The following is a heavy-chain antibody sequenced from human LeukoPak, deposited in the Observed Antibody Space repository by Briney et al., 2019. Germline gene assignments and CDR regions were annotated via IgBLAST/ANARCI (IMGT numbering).Heavy chain of an antibody. Sequence: TGGSLRLSCAASGLTFSTYGMHWVRQAPGKGLEWVAFIQNDGNDKYYADFVKGRFTISKDNSKNTVDLQMNGLRAEDTAVYYCARAVTWIDPWGQGTLVIVSP. CDR3: ARAVTWIDP. CDR1: GLTFSTYG. J-gene: IGHJ5*02. V-gene: IGHV3-30*02. CDR2: IQNDGNDK.